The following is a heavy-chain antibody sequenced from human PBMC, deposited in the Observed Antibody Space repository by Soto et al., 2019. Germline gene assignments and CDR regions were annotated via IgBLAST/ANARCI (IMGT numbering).Heavy chain of an antibody. D-gene: IGHD3-22*01. CDR2: ISSSSSYI. J-gene: IGHJ3*02. Sequence: GGSLRLSCAASGFTFSSYSMNWVRQAPGKGLEWVSSISSSSSYIYYADSVKGRFTISRDNAKNSLYLQMNSLRAEDTAVYYCASCRRTHYYDSSGYYLCGAFDIWGQGTMVTVSS. CDR3: ASCRRTHYYDSSGYYLCGAFDI. CDR1: GFTFSSYS. V-gene: IGHV3-21*01.